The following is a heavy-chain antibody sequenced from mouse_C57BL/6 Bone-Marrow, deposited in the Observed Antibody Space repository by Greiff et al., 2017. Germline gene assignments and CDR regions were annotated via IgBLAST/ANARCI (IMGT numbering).Heavy chain of an antibody. CDR1: GFNIKDYY. V-gene: IGHV14-2*01. Sequence: DVKLVESGAELVKPGASVKLSCTASGFNIKDYYMHWVKQRTEQGLAWIGRIDPEDGETKYAPKFQGTDTITADTSSNTAYLQLSSLTSEDTAVYYCARWSNYDYAMDYWGQGTSVTVSS. J-gene: IGHJ4*01. D-gene: IGHD2-5*01. CDR2: IDPEDGET. CDR3: ARWSNYDYAMDY.